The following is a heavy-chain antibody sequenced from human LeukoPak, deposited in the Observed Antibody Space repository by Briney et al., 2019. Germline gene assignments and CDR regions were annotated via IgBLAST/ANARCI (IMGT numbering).Heavy chain of an antibody. CDR1: GFTFNDYA. D-gene: IGHD6-19*01. V-gene: IGHV3-23*01. Sequence: PGGSLRLSCAACGFTFNDYAMSWVRQAPGKGLEWVSIFSTNSGAYYANSVKGRFTTSRDNSRNTLFLQMDSLRVDDTAIYYCAKANRGWYLKEYFFDFWGLGTPVAVSS. CDR2: FSTNSGA. J-gene: IGHJ4*02. CDR3: AKANRGWYLKEYFFDF.